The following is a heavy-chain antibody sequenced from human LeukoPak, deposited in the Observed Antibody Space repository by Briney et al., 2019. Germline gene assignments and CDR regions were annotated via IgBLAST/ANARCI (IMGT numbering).Heavy chain of an antibody. D-gene: IGHD5-12*01. CDR3: AKDATRPGPIDY. Sequence: PGGSLRLSCAASGFTFSSYGMHWVRQAPGKGLEWVAFIRYDGSNKYYADSVKGRLTISRGSSKNTLYLQMSSLRAEDTAVYYCAKDATRPGPIDYWGQGTLVTVSS. V-gene: IGHV3-30*02. CDR2: IRYDGSNK. J-gene: IGHJ4*02. CDR1: GFTFSSYG.